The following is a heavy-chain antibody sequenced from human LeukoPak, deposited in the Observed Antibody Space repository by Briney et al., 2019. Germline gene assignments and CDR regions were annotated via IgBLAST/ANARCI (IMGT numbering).Heavy chain of an antibody. D-gene: IGHD2-15*01. CDR3: ARDVGVMVKAFDI. V-gene: IGHV4-59*01. CDR2: IYYSGST. J-gene: IGHJ3*02. Sequence: SETLSLTCTVSGGSISSYYWSWIRQPPGKRLEWIGHIYYSGSTNYNPSLKSRVTISVDTSKNQFSLKLSSVTTTDTAVYYCARDVGVMVKAFDIWGQGTMVTVSS. CDR1: GGSISSYY.